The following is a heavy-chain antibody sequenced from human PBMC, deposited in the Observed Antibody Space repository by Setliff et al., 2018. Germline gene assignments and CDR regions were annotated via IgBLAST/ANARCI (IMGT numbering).Heavy chain of an antibody. V-gene: IGHV1-18*01. Sequence: ASVKVSCKASGYTFTSYGVSWVRQAPGQGLEWMGWISAYNGNINYAQKFQGRVTMTTDTSTSTAYMELRSLRSDDTAVYYCARERGDIVTTTSYYYYLDVWGKGTTVTVSS. CDR2: ISAYNGNI. CDR1: GYTFTSYG. J-gene: IGHJ6*03. CDR3: ARERGDIVTTTSYYYYLDV. D-gene: IGHD5-12*01.